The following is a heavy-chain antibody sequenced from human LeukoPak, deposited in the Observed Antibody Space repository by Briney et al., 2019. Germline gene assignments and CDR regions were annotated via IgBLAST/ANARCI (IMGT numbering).Heavy chain of an antibody. J-gene: IGHJ4*02. CDR2: ISGSGGST. D-gene: IGHD3-10*01. CDR1: GFTFSSYG. CDR3: ARDLELWFGELGY. Sequence: GGTLRLSCAASGFTFSSYGMSWVRQAPGKGLEWVSAISGSGGSTYYADSVKGRFTISRDNSKNTLYLQMNSLRAEDTAVYYCARDLELWFGELGYWGQGTLVTVSS. V-gene: IGHV3-23*01.